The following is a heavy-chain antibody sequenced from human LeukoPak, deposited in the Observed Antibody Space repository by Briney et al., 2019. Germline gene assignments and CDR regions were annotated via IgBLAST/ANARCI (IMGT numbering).Heavy chain of an antibody. CDR2: IYYSGST. J-gene: IGHJ4*02. V-gene: IGHV4-39*01. CDR1: GGSISSSSYY. Sequence: PSETLSLTCTVSGGSISSSSYYWGWIRQPPGKGLEWIGSIYYSGSTYYNPSLKSRVTISVDTSKNQFSLKLSSVTAADTAVYYCARLISIFGVATGYWGQGTLVTVSS. D-gene: IGHD3-3*02. CDR3: ARLISIFGVATGY.